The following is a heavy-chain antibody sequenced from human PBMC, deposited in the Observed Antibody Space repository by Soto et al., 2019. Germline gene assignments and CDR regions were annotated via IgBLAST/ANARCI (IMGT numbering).Heavy chain of an antibody. Sequence: ASVKVSCKASGYIFSSYGISWVRQAPGQGLEWMGWISTYKGNTNYAQNLQGRVTMTTDRSTSTAYMELRSLRSDDTAVYYCARDTCSGGRCYFYYGMDVWGQGTTVTVSS. D-gene: IGHD2-15*01. J-gene: IGHJ6*02. CDR1: GYIFSSYG. CDR2: ISTYKGNT. V-gene: IGHV1-18*01. CDR3: ARDTCSGGRCYFYYGMDV.